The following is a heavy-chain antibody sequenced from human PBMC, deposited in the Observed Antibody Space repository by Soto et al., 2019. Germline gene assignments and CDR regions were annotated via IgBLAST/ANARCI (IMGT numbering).Heavy chain of an antibody. V-gene: IGHV4-39*01. D-gene: IGHD6-13*01. CDR1: GGSISSSSYY. CDR2: IYYSGST. J-gene: IGHJ5*02. CDR3: ARLGAAAGSNWFDP. Sequence: SETLSLTCTVSGGSISSSSYYWGWIRQPPGKGLEWIGSIYYSGSTYYNPSLKSRVTISVDTSKNQFSLKLSSVTAADTAVYYCARLGAAAGSNWFDPRGQGTLVTVSS.